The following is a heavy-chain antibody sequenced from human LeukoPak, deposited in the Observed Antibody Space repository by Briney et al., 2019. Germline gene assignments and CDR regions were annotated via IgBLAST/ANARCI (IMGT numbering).Heavy chain of an antibody. Sequence: GGSLRLSCAASGFTFSSYGMHWVRQAPGKGLEWVAFIRYDGSNKYYADSVKGRFTISRDNSKNTLYLQMNSLRAEDTAVYCCAKSIDGDYLHAAFDIWGQGTMVTVSS. V-gene: IGHV3-30*02. J-gene: IGHJ3*02. CDR3: AKSIDGDYLHAAFDI. CDR2: IRYDGSNK. D-gene: IGHD4-17*01. CDR1: GFTFSSYG.